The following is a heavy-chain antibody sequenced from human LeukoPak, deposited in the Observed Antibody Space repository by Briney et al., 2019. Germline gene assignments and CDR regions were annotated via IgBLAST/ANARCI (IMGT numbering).Heavy chain of an antibody. V-gene: IGHV4-34*01. CDR2: ISHSGST. CDR3: ARGEYGDPSDY. CDR1: GGSFSGYY. J-gene: IGHJ4*02. Sequence: SETLSLTCAVYGGSFSGYYWSWIRQPPGKGLEWIGEISHSGSTNYNPSLKSRVTISVDTSKNQFSLKLSSVTAADTAVYYCARGEYGDPSDYWGQGTLVTVSS. D-gene: IGHD4-17*01.